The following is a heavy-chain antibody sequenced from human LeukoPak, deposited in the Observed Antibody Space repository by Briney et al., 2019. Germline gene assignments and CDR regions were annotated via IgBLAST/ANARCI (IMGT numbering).Heavy chain of an antibody. Sequence: AETLSLTCTVSGGSISSISYYWGWIRQPPGEGLEWIGSLYYTGSTYYNPSLRSRVTISVDTSKSQFSPKLSSVTAADTAVYYCARSMYYCSRTSCDKYFDYWGQGTL. CDR2: LYYTGST. CDR3: ARSMYYCSRTSCDKYFDY. V-gene: IGHV4-39*01. J-gene: IGHJ4*02. CDR1: GGSISSISYY. D-gene: IGHD2-2*01.